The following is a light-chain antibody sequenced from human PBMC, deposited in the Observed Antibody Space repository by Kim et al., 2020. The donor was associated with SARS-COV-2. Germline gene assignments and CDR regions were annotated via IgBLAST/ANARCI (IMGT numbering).Light chain of an antibody. Sequence: IQLTQSPSSLSASVGDRVTITCRASQGISSYLAWYQQKPGKAPKLLVYAASTLQSGVPSRFSGSGSGTDFTLTISSLQPEDFATYYCQQPGTTFGQGTRLEIK. V-gene: IGKV1-9*01. CDR3: QQPGTT. J-gene: IGKJ5*01. CDR1: QGISSY. CDR2: AAS.